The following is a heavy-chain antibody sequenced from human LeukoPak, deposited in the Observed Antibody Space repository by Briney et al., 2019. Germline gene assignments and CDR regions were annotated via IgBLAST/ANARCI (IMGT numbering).Heavy chain of an antibody. V-gene: IGHV3-23*01. D-gene: IGHD1-26*01. CDR2: IGAGGTFT. J-gene: IGHJ4*02. CDR1: GFTFSSYA. CDR3: AKRERVGTTIGH. Sequence: GGSLRLSCTASGFTFSSYAMNWVRQAPGKGLEWVSGIGAGGTFTYYADSVKGRFTIFRDNSKNTLYLQMNSLRAEDTAVYYCAKRERVGTTIGHWGQGTLVTVSS.